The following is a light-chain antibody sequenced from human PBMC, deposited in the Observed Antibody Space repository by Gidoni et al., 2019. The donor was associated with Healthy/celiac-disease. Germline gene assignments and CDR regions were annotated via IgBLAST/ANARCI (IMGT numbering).Light chain of an antibody. CDR2: SNT. CDR1: SSNIGSNP. V-gene: IGLV1-44*01. J-gene: IGLJ2*01. Sequence: QSVLTQPPSASGTPGQGVTISCSGSSSNIGSNPVNWYQPLQGTAPKLLIFSNTQRPSGVPDRFSGSKSGTSASLAISGLQSEDEADYYCAAWDDSLNGPVFGGGTKLTVL. CDR3: AAWDDSLNGPV.